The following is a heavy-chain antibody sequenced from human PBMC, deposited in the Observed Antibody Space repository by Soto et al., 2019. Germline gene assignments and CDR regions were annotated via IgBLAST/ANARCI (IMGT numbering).Heavy chain of an antibody. CDR1: GVSVSGYY. V-gene: IGHV4-34*01. J-gene: IGHJ5*02. Sequence: TSETLSLTCAVYGVSVSGYYWNWIRQPPGKGLEWIGEINHTGVTHYNPSLKSRVTMSVETSKNQFSLRLSSVTAADTAIYYCATSITVFGLLISMFDPWGQGTKVTVYS. CDR3: ATSITVFGLLISMFDP. CDR2: INHTGVT. D-gene: IGHD3-3*01.